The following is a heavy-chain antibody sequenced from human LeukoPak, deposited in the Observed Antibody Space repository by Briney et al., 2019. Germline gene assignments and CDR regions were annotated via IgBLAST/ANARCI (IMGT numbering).Heavy chain of an antibody. Sequence: GGSLRLSCAATGFTFSHYSINWARQAPGKGLEWVASINHNGNVNYYVDSVKGRFTISRDNAKNSLYLQMSNLRAEDTAVYFCARGGGLDVWGQGATVTVSS. CDR2: INHNGNVN. CDR3: ARGGGLDV. V-gene: IGHV3-7*03. CDR1: GFTFSHYS. J-gene: IGHJ6*02. D-gene: IGHD3-16*01.